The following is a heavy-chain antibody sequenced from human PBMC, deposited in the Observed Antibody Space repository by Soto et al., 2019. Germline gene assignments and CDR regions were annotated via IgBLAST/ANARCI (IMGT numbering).Heavy chain of an antibody. CDR2: INTDGSQK. CDR3: ARVSRRNTFDV. CDR1: GFTFNSYW. V-gene: IGHV3-7*01. Sequence: PGGSLRLSCAASGFTFNSYWMTWVRQAPGKWLEWVANINTDGSQKHSVDSVKGRFTFSRDNGKNSLYLQMSSLRVEDTAVYYCARVSRRNTFDVWGQGXMVTV. J-gene: IGHJ3*01.